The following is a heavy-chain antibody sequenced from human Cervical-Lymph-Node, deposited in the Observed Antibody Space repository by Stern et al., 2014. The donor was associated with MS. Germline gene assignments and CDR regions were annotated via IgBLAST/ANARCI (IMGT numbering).Heavy chain of an antibody. CDR2: IVVGSGNT. D-gene: IGHD1-26*01. Sequence: VQLVESGPEVRKPGTSVKVSCTASGFTFNNSAVQWVRQARGQRLEWIGWIVVGSGNTIYAQQFQERVTISRDMSTNTAYMALSSLRSEDTAVYYCATGILGATPLFAHWGQVSLVTVSS. V-gene: IGHV1-58*01. J-gene: IGHJ4*02. CDR3: ATGILGATPLFAH. CDR1: GFTFNNSA.